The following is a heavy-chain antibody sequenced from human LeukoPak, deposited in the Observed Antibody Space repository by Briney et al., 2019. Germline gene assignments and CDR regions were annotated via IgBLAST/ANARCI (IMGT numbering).Heavy chain of an antibody. V-gene: IGHV1-18*01. J-gene: IGHJ5*02. CDR3: ARILSVVPAAIDWFDP. CDR2: ISAYNGNT. Sequence: ASVKVSCKASGYTFTSYGISWVRQAPGQGLEWMGWISAYNGNTNYAQKLQGRVTMTTDTSTSTAYMELRSLRSDDTDVYYCARILSVVPAAIDWFDPWGQGTLVTVSS. CDR1: GYTFTSYG. D-gene: IGHD2-2*02.